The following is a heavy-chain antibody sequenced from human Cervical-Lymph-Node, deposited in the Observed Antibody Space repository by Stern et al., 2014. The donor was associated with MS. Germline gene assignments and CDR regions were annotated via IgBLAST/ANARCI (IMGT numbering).Heavy chain of an antibody. CDR1: GGTISNYI. CDR2: VIPMCGIA. Sequence: VQLVQSGAEVKKPGSSVKVSCKASGGTISNYIIGWVRQAPGPGLEWMGGVIPMCGIANYAETFQDRVTITADESTSTAYMDLSSLRSEDTAVYYCARATGDYIWGTYRFLDSWGQGTLVIVSS. V-gene: IGHV1-69*01. D-gene: IGHD3-16*02. CDR3: ARATGDYIWGTYRFLDS. J-gene: IGHJ4*02.